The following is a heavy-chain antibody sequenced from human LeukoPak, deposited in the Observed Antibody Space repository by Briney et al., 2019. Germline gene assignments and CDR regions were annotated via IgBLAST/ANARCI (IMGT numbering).Heavy chain of an antibody. Sequence: TSETLSLTCTVYGASMRTYYWSWIRQPPGKGLEWIGFIYHSGSTDYNPSLKSRGTISVDTSKNQFSLKLSSVTAADTAVYYCARTNYYGSGSYYPDLWGQGTLVTVSS. CDR3: ARTNYYGSGSYYPDL. D-gene: IGHD3-10*01. V-gene: IGHV4-59*08. J-gene: IGHJ5*02. CDR2: IYHSGST. CDR1: GASMRTYY.